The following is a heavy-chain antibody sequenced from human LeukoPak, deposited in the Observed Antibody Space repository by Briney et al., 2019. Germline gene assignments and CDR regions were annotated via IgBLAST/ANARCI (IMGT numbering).Heavy chain of an antibody. CDR1: GFTFNIYG. J-gene: IGHJ3*02. CDR2: IRYDGSNK. CDR3: AKARYSYALTDAFDI. V-gene: IGHV3-30*02. Sequence: GGSLRLSCAASGFTFNIYGIHWVRQAPGKGLEWVAFIRYDGSNKYYADSVKGRFTISRDNSKNTLYLQMNSLRAEDTAVYYCAKARYSYALTDAFDIWAKGQWSPSLQ. D-gene: IGHD5-18*01.